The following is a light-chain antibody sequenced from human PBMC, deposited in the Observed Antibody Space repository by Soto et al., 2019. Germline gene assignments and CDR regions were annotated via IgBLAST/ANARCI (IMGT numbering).Light chain of an antibody. CDR3: QYYDSSLSVV. J-gene: IGLJ2*01. Sequence: QSVLTQPPSVSGAPGQRVTISCTGSSSNIGAGYDVHWYQQLPGTAPKLLIYGNSNRPSGVPDRFSGSKSGTSASLAITGLQDEDEADYYCQYYDSSLSVVFGGGTKLTVL. CDR1: SSNIGAGYD. V-gene: IGLV1-40*01. CDR2: GNS.